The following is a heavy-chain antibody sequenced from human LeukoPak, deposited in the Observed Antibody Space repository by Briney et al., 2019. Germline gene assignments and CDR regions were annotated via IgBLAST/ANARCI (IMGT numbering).Heavy chain of an antibody. D-gene: IGHD6-13*01. V-gene: IGHV1-69*04. CDR1: GGTFSSYA. CDR3: ARGLAAAGDYYGMDV. J-gene: IGHJ6*02. CDR2: IIPILGIA. Sequence: ASVKVSCKASGGTFSSYAISWVRQAPGQGLEWMGRIIPILGIANYAQKFQGRVTITADKSTSTAYMELSSLRSEDTAVYYCARGLAAAGDYYGMDVWGQGTTVTVSS.